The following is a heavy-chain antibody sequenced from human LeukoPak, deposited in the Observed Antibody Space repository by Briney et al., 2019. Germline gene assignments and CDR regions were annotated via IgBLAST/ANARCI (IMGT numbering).Heavy chain of an antibody. CDR1: GGSISSSSYY. J-gene: IGHJ6*03. Sequence: SETLSLTRTVSGGSISSSSYYWGWIRQPPGKGLEWIGSIYYSGSTYYNPSLKSRVTISVDTFKNQFSLKLSSVTAADTAVYYCARHYGSGSYYIYYYYMDVWGKGTTVTISS. D-gene: IGHD3-10*01. V-gene: IGHV4-39*01. CDR3: ARHYGSGSYYIYYYYMDV. CDR2: IYYSGST.